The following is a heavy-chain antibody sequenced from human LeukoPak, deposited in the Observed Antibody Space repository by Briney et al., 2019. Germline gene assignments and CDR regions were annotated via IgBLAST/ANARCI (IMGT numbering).Heavy chain of an antibody. D-gene: IGHD5-12*01. J-gene: IGHJ4*02. CDR3: AKDLKGYSDYDFSDY. CDR1: GYTFTSYY. CDR2: INPSGGST. Sequence: ASVKVSCKASGYTFTSYYMHWVRQAPGQGLEWMGIINPSGGSTSYAQKFQGRVTMTRDTSTSTVYMELSSLRSEDTAVYYCAKDLKGYSDYDFSDYWGQGTLVTVSS. V-gene: IGHV1-46*01.